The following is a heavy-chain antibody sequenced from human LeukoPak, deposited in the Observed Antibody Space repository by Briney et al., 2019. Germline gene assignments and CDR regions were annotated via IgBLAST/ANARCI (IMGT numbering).Heavy chain of an antibody. CDR1: RFSFSDYD. J-gene: IGHJ3*02. D-gene: IGHD1-1*01. CDR3: AKYAYNWNAPDGFDM. Sequence: GGSLRLSCRASRFSFSDYDMHWVRQAPGKGLEWVAVISSDGSRKHHRDSVKGRFTISRDNSESTLFLQMNSLRTDDTSVYFCAKYAYNWNAPDGFDMWGQGTMVIVSS. CDR2: ISSDGSRK. V-gene: IGHV3-30*18.